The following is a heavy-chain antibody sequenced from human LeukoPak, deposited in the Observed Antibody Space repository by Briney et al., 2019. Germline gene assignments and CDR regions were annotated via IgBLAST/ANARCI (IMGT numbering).Heavy chain of an antibody. V-gene: IGHV4-4*07. J-gene: IGHJ5*02. Sequence: SETLSLTCTVSGGSISGYYWSWLRQPAGKGLEWIGRFYSSESATYNPSLESRVTMSVDTSKNQFSLKLTSVTAADTAVYYCTREPYPWGQGTLVTVSS. CDR1: GGSISGYY. CDR3: TREPYP. CDR2: FYSSESA.